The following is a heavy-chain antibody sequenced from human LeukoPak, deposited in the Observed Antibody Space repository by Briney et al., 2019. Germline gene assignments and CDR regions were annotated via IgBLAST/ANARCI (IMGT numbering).Heavy chain of an antibody. Sequence: ASVKDTCKASGYNFTSYDINWVRQATGQGLEWMGWMNPNCGDTGYAQKFQGRVTMTRNTSISTAYMELRSLRSEDTAVYYCARAPVVPAASGHYYYYMDGWGKGTTVTVSS. V-gene: IGHV1-8*01. CDR2: MNPNCGDT. CDR1: GYNFTSYD. D-gene: IGHD2-2*01. J-gene: IGHJ6*03. CDR3: ARAPVVPAASGHYYYYMDG.